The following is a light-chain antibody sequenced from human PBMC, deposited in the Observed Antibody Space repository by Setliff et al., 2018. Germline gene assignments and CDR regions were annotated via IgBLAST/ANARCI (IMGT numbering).Light chain of an antibody. CDR3: CSHTISSTRV. Sequence: QSVLTQPASVSGSPGQSITISCTGTSSDVGGYNYVSWYQQHPGKAPKLMIYDVSNRPSGVSNRFSGSKSGNTASLTISGLQAEDEADYYCCSHTISSTRVFGTGTKVTVL. CDR2: DVS. V-gene: IGLV2-14*01. CDR1: SSDVGGYNY. J-gene: IGLJ1*01.